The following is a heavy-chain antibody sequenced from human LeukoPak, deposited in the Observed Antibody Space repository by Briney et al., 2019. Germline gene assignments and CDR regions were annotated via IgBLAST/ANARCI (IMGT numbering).Heavy chain of an antibody. J-gene: IGHJ4*02. Sequence: GGSLRLSCAASGSTFSSYGMNWVRQAPGKGLEWVAFIRYDGSNKYYADSVKGRFTISRDNFKNTLYLQMNSLRAEDTAVYYCAKAHDYGFDYWGQGTLVTVSS. D-gene: IGHD4-17*01. V-gene: IGHV3-30*02. CDR2: IRYDGSNK. CDR3: AKAHDYGFDY. CDR1: GSTFSSYG.